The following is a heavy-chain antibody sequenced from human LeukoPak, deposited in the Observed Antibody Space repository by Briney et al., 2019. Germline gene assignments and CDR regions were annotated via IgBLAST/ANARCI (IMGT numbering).Heavy chain of an antibody. J-gene: IGHJ4*02. V-gene: IGHV1-46*01. CDR1: GYTFTSYY. D-gene: IGHD3-22*01. Sequence: ASVKVSCKASGYTFTSYYMHWVRQAPGQGLEWMGIVNPSGGSTRYAQKFQGRVTMTRDMSTSTVYMELSSLRSEDTAMYYCARDHRLSYYDSNNYRHPGYYFDYWGQGTLVTVSS. CDR3: ARDHRLSYYDSNNYRHPGYYFDY. CDR2: VNPSGGST.